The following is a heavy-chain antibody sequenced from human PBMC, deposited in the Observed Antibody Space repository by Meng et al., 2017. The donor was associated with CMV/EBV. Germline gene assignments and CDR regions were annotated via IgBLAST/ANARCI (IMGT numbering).Heavy chain of an antibody. CDR1: GGSISSSSYY. CDR2: IYYSGST. D-gene: IGHD3-9*01. CDR3: ARDAGHYDILTGYSY. Sequence: QHQLQESGPGLGKPSETLSLPCTVSGGSISSSSYYWGWIRQPPGKGLEWIGSIYYSGSTYYNPSLKSRVTISVDTSKNQFSLKLSSVTAADTAVYYCARDAGHYDILTGYSYWGQGTLVTVSS. V-gene: IGHV4-39*07. J-gene: IGHJ4*02.